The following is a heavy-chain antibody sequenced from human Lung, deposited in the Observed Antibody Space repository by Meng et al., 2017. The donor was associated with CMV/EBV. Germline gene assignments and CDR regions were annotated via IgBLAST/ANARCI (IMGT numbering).Heavy chain of an antibody. Sequence: SXTXSLXCTVSGGSISSYYWSWIRQPPGKGLEWIGYIYYSGSTNYNPSLKSRVTISVDTSKNQFSLKLSSVTAADTAVYYCARTPGGTIFGVVDFDYWGQAXLVTVSS. CDR2: IYYSGST. J-gene: IGHJ4*02. D-gene: IGHD3-3*01. CDR3: ARTPGGTIFGVVDFDY. CDR1: GGSISSYY. V-gene: IGHV4-59*01.